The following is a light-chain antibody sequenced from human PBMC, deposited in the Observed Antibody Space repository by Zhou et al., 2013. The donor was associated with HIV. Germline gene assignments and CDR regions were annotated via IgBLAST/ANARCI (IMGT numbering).Light chain of an antibody. Sequence: AIRITQSPSSLSASTGDRVTISCRASQDVSSFLAWYQQHPGKAPKLLIYATSTLQSGVPSRFSGGGSGTDFTLNITCLQSEDFATYYCQQYYSYPRTFGQGVRVEVK. V-gene: IGKV1-8*01. CDR1: QDVSSF. CDR2: ATS. CDR3: QQYYSYPRT. J-gene: IGKJ1*01.